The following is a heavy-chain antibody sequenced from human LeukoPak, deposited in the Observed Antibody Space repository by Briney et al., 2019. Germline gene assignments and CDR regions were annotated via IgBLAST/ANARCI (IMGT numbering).Heavy chain of an antibody. J-gene: IGHJ6*02. CDR1: GFTFSRYS. D-gene: IGHD4-11*01. Sequence: GRSLRLSCAASGFTFSRYSMHWVRQAPGKGLEWVAVISYDGTNKYYGDSVKGRFTMSRDNSKNTLSLQMTSLRDEDTAVYYCVRDQKQYYYYYYGMDVWGQGTTVTASS. CDR2: ISYDGTNK. V-gene: IGHV3-30-3*01. CDR3: VRDQKQYYYYYYGMDV.